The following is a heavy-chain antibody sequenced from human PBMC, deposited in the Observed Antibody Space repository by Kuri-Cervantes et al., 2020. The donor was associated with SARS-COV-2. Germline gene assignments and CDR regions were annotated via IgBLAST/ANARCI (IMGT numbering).Heavy chain of an antibody. CDR3: ASSRASMITFGGVIDNFDY. Sequence: SCTVSGGSISSGSYYWSWIWQPAGKGLEWIGRIYTSGSTNYNPSLKSRVTISVDTSKNQFSLKLSSVTAADTAAYYCASSRASMITFGGVIDNFDYWGQGTLVTVSS. CDR1: GGSISSGSYY. J-gene: IGHJ4*02. D-gene: IGHD3-16*02. V-gene: IGHV4-61*02. CDR2: IYTSGST.